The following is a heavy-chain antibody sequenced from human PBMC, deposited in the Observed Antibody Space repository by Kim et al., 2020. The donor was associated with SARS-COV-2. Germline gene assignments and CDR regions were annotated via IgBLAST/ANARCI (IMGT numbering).Heavy chain of an antibody. D-gene: IGHD3-10*01. J-gene: IGHJ5*02. CDR2: INHSGST. CDR3: ARAEFRGVIITKLNWFDP. CDR1: GGSFSGYY. Sequence: SETLSLTCAVYGGSFSGYYWSWIRQPPGKGLEWIGEINHSGSTNYNPSLKSRVTISVDTSKNQFSLKLSSVTAADTAVYYCARAEFRGVIITKLNWFDPWGQGTLVTVSS. V-gene: IGHV4-34*01.